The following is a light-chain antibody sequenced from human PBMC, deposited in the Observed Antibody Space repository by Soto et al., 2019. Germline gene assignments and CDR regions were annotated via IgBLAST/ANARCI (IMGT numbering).Light chain of an antibody. CDR1: QTITSY. Sequence: DIQMTQSPSSLSASVGDRVTITCRTSQTITSYLNWYQQKPGKAPKLLIYAASTLQSGVPSRFSGSGSGRDFTLTISSLQPEDFASYYCQQSYSAPNTFGQGTRLEIK. CDR2: AAS. J-gene: IGKJ2*01. CDR3: QQSYSAPNT. V-gene: IGKV1-39*01.